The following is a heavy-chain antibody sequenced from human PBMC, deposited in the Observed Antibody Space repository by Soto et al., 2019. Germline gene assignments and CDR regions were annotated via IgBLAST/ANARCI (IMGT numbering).Heavy chain of an antibody. D-gene: IGHD3-22*01. V-gene: IGHV1-2*02. Sequence: ASVKVSCKASGYTFTGYYMHWVRQAPGQGLEWMGWINPNSGGTNYAQKFQGRVTMTRDTSISTAYMELSRLRSDDTAVYYCARYYYDSSGYYYPYFDYWGQGTLVTVSS. CDR2: INPNSGGT. CDR3: ARYYYDSSGYYYPYFDY. CDR1: GYTFTGYY. J-gene: IGHJ4*02.